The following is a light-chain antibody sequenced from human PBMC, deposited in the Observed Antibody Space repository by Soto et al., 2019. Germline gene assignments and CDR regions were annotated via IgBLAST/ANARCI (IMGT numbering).Light chain of an antibody. CDR1: QNITNNY. CDR3: QQHGNSPRT. Sequence: EIALTQSPGTLSLSPAERATLPCRASQNITNNYVAWYQHKPGQAPRLLINGASSRATGIPVRFSGSGSGTDFTLTISRLEPEDFAVYYCQQHGNSPRTFGQGTKVEIK. CDR2: GAS. V-gene: IGKV3-20*01. J-gene: IGKJ1*01.